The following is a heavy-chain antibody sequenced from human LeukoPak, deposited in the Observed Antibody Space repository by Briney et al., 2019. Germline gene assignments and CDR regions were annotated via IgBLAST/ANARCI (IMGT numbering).Heavy chain of an antibody. Sequence: SETLSLTCTVSGGSISSGGYYWSWIRQHPGEGLDWIGYIYYSGSTYYNPSLKSRVTISVDTSKNQFSLKLSSVTDADTAVYYCAREIGCSGGSCYSRFDYWGQGTLVTVSS. CDR3: AREIGCSGGSCYSRFDY. D-gene: IGHD2-15*01. CDR2: IYYSGST. J-gene: IGHJ4*02. V-gene: IGHV4-31*03. CDR1: GGSISSGGYY.